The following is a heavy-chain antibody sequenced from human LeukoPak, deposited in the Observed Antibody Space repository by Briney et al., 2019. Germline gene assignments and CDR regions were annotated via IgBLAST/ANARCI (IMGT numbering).Heavy chain of an antibody. D-gene: IGHD1-26*01. CDR2: INHSGST. CDR3: AGGHIVGATINWFDP. J-gene: IGHJ5*02. CDR1: GGSFSGYY. Sequence: SETLSLTCAVYGGSFSGYYWSWIRQPPGKGLEWIGEINHSGSTNYNPSLKSRVTISVDTSKNQFSLKLSSVTAADTAVYYCAGGHIVGATINWFDPWGQGTLVTVSS. V-gene: IGHV4-34*01.